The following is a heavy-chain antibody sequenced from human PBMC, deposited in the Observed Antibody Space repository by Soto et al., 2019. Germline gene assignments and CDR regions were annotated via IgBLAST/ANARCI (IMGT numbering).Heavy chain of an antibody. Sequence: SETLSLTCAVSCCSISSSNWWSWVRQPPGKGLEWIGEIYHSGSTNYNPSLKSRVTISVDKSKNQFSLKLSSVTAADTAVYYCARDLGYCSGGSCYADKWFDPWGQGTLVTVCS. V-gene: IGHV4-4*02. CDR2: IYHSGST. D-gene: IGHD2-15*01. CDR1: CCSISSSNW. CDR3: ARDLGYCSGGSCYADKWFDP. J-gene: IGHJ5*02.